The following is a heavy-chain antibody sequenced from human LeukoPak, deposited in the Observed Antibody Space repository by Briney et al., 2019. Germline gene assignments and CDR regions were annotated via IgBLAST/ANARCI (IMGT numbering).Heavy chain of an antibody. CDR3: ARHVNSGSYYGNWFDP. Sequence: SETLSLTCTVSGGSISSSRYYWGWIRQPPGKGLEWIGSIYYTGSTYYNPSLRSRVSISVDTSKNQFTLKLSSVTAADTAVYYCARHVNSGSYYGNWFDPWGQGTLVTVSS. V-gene: IGHV4-39*01. CDR1: GGSISSSRYY. J-gene: IGHJ5*02. D-gene: IGHD1-26*01. CDR2: IYYTGST.